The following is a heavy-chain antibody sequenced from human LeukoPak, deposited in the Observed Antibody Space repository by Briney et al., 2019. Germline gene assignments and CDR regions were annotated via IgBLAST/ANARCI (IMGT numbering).Heavy chain of an antibody. CDR1: GFTFSSYA. CDR3: AKDSNTSYYYDSSGYYYPYYYYYMDV. Sequence: GGSLRLSCATSGFTFSSYAMSWVRQAPGKGLEWVSAISGSGGSTYYADSVKGRFTISRDNSKNTLYLQMNSLRAEDTAVYYCAKDSNTSYYYDSSGYYYPYYYYYMDVWGKGTTVTISS. CDR2: ISGSGGST. D-gene: IGHD3-22*01. J-gene: IGHJ6*03. V-gene: IGHV3-23*01.